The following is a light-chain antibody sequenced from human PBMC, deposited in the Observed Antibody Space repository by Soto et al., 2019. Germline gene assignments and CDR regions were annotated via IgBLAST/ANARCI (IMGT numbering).Light chain of an antibody. V-gene: IGLV1-44*01. J-gene: IGLJ2*01. CDR3: AAWDDSLNGVV. Sequence: QSVLTQPPSASGTPGQRVTISCSGSSSNIGSNTVNWYQQLPGTAPKLLLYSNNQRPSGVPDRFAGSKYGTSASLAISGLQSEDEADYYCAAWDDSLNGVVFGGGTKVTVL. CDR2: SNN. CDR1: SSNIGSNT.